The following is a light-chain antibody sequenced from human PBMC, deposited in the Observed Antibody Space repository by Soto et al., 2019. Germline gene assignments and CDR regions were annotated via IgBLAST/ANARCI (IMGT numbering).Light chain of an antibody. CDR2: GAS. V-gene: IGKV3-20*01. Sequence: ESVLTQSPGSLSLSPGERATLSCRASQSVSSNYLAWYQHKPGQAPSLLIYGASSRATGIPDRFSGSGSGTDFTLTISSLEPEDFAVYYCQHYGSSLSITFGQGTRLEIK. CDR3: QHYGSSLSIT. CDR1: QSVSSNY. J-gene: IGKJ5*01.